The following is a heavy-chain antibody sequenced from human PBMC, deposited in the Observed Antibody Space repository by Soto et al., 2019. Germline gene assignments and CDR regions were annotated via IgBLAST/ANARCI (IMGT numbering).Heavy chain of an antibody. J-gene: IGHJ5*02. CDR1: GGSIISSSHY. CDR3: MRLARGRPSASTVSRDP. V-gene: IGHV4-39*01. Sequence: SETLSLTCSVSGGSIISSSHYWAWIRQPPGKGLEWIGSTYYNGMTYYSPSLNSRVTISVDTPNNQFSLNVKSVTAADTAADYGMRLARGRPSASTVSRDPWGKGMRVTVAS. CDR2: TYYNGMT. D-gene: IGHD1-1*01.